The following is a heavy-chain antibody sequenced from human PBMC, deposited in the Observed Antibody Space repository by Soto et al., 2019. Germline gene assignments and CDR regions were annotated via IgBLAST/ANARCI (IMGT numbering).Heavy chain of an antibody. J-gene: IGHJ5*02. CDR2: INHSGST. V-gene: IGHV4-34*01. D-gene: IGHD2-2*01. CDR1: GGSFSGYY. Sequence: PSETLSLTCAVYGGSFSGYYWSWIRQPPGKGLEWIGEINHSGSTNYNPSLKSRVTISVDTSKNQFSLKLSSVTAADTAVYYCARELPRYQLLSHGSTNWFDPWGQGTLVTVSS. CDR3: ARELPRYQLLSHGSTNWFDP.